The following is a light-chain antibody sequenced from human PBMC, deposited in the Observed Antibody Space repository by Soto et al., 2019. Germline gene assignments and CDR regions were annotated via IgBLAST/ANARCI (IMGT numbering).Light chain of an antibody. Sequence: QPASVSGSPGQSITISCTGTSSDVGVYNSVSWYQQHPGKAPKLMIYEVNNRPSGVSNRFSGSKSGNTASLTISGLQAEDEADYYCSSYTSSRVLFGGGTKLTVL. CDR2: EVN. CDR1: SSDVGVYNS. J-gene: IGLJ2*01. V-gene: IGLV2-14*01. CDR3: SSYTSSRVL.